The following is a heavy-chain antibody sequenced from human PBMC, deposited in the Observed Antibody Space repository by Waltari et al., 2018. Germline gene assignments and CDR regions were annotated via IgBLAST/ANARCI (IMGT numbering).Heavy chain of an antibody. V-gene: IGHV3-30*18. CDR3: AKEALYYYDSSGSYAFDI. J-gene: IGHJ3*02. D-gene: IGHD3-22*01. Sequence: QVQLVESGGGVVQPGRSLRLSCAASGFTFCSYGMHWVRQAPAKGLEWVAVISYDGSNKCYADSVKGRFTISRDNSKNTLYLQMNSLRAGDTAVYYCAKEALYYYDSSGSYAFDIWGQGTMVTVSS. CDR1: GFTFCSYG. CDR2: ISYDGSNK.